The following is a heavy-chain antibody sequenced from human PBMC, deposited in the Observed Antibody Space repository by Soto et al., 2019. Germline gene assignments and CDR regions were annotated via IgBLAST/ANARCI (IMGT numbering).Heavy chain of an antibody. CDR2: IIPIFGTA. CDR3: ASPAYERSGYGGVGDAFDI. CDR1: GGTFSSYA. J-gene: IGHJ3*02. Sequence: ASVKVSCKASGGTFSSYAISWVRQAPGQWLEWMGGIIPIFGTANYAQKFQGRVTITADKSTSTAYMELSSLRSEDTAVYYCASPAYERSGYGGVGDAFDIWGQGTMVTVSS. D-gene: IGHD3-22*01. V-gene: IGHV1-69*06.